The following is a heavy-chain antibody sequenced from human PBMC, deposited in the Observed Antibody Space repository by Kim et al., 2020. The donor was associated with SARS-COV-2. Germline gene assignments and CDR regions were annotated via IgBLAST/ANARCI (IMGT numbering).Heavy chain of an antibody. J-gene: IGHJ2*01. Sequence: LSLTCVASGFTFSDYYMSWIRQAPGKGLEWISYISSTGKTIYYAASVRGRFSTSRDNPKNSLSLQMNSLRAEDTAVYYCARAKRLTGTTHWYFDLWGRGTLVTVSS. D-gene: IGHD1-7*01. CDR1: GFTFSDYY. CDR3: ARAKRLTGTTHWYFDL. V-gene: IGHV3-11*01. CDR2: ISSTGKTI.